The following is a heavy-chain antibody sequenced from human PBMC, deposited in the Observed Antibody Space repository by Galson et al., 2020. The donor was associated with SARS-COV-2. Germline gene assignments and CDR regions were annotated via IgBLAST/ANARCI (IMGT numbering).Heavy chain of an antibody. Sequence: GESLKISCAASGFTFSTYGMHWVRQAPGKGLEWVAVIWFDGTNKYYADSVQGRFTISRDNSKNTLYLQMNSLRVEDTAVYYCARSPPASSSGTSIYFDYWGQGSLVTVSS. CDR3: ARSPPASSSGTSIYFDY. J-gene: IGHJ4*02. V-gene: IGHV3-33*01. D-gene: IGHD3-10*01. CDR1: GFTFSTYG. CDR2: IWFDGTNK.